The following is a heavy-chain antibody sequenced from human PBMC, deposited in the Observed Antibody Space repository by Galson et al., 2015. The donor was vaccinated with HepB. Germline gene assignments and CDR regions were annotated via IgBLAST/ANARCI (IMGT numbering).Heavy chain of an antibody. V-gene: IGHV3-23*01. D-gene: IGHD3-16*01. CDR3: AKDLGGTQYYYYYMDV. CDR2: ISGSGGST. Sequence: SLRLSCAASGFTFSSYAMSWVRQAPGKGLEWVSTISGSGGSTYYADSVKGRFTISRDNSKNTLYLQMNSLRAEDTAVYYCAKDLGGTQYYYYYMDVWGKGTTVTVSS. J-gene: IGHJ6*03. CDR1: GFTFSSYA.